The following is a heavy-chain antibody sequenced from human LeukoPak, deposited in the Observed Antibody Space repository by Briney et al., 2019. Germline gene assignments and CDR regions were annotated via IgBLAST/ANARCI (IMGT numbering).Heavy chain of an antibody. D-gene: IGHD3-9*01. J-gene: IGHJ3*02. Sequence: PSETLSLTCTVSGDSISHYYWSWIRQPPGKGLEWIGYIYYSGSTNYNPSLKSRVIISVDTSKNQFSLKLSSLTAADTAVYYCARAVGYYDILTGYFAFDIWGQGTMVTVSS. CDR1: GDSISHYY. CDR2: IYYSGST. CDR3: ARAVGYYDILTGYFAFDI. V-gene: IGHV4-59*01.